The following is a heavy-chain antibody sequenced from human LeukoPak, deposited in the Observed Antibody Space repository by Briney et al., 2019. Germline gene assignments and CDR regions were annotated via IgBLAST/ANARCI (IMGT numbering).Heavy chain of an antibody. V-gene: IGHV1-18*01. J-gene: IGHJ5*02. Sequence: ASVKVSCKASGGTFSSFAISWVRQAPGQGLEWMGWISAYNGNTNYAQKLQGRVTMTTDTSTSTAYMELRSLRSDDTAVYYCARDLGGWFDPWGQGTLVTVSS. D-gene: IGHD2-15*01. CDR3: ARDLGGWFDP. CDR2: ISAYNGNT. CDR1: GGTFSSFA.